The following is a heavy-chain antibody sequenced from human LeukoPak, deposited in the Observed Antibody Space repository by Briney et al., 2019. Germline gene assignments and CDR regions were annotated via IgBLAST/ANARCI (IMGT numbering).Heavy chain of an antibody. CDR1: GGSISSSSYY. D-gene: IGHD3-22*01. J-gene: IGHJ4*02. Sequence: SETLSLTCTVSGGSISSSSYYWGWIPQPPGKGLQWIGSIYYSGSTYYNPSLKSRVTISVDTSKNQFSLKLSSVTAADTAVYYCARHFQYYDSSGYFVYWGQGTLVTVSS. CDR2: IYYSGST. CDR3: ARHFQYYDSSGYFVY. V-gene: IGHV4-39*01.